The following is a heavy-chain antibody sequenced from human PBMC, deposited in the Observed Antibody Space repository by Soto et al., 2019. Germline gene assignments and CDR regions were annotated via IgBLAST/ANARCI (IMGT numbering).Heavy chain of an antibody. D-gene: IGHD5-12*01. Sequence: PSETLSLTCTVSGDPIRSYYWSWIRQPPGKGLEWIGYIYYSGSTNYNPSLKSRVTISVDTSKNQFSLKLSSVTAADTAVYYCARDRYTGYGVGYYYGMDVWGQGTTVTVSS. CDR2: IYYSGST. CDR3: ARDRYTGYGVGYYYGMDV. CDR1: GDPIRSYY. V-gene: IGHV4-59*01. J-gene: IGHJ6*02.